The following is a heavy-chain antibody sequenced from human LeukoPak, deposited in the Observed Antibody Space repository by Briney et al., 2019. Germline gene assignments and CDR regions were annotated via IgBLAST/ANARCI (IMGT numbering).Heavy chain of an antibody. Sequence: GGSLRLSCTASGFTFTTYSMDWVRQAPGKGLEWVSSIDNSGTYIYYADSVKGRFTISRDNSKNTLYLQMNSLRAEDTAVYYCAKDQLVLLWFGELLDYWGQGTLVTVSS. V-gene: IGHV3-21*01. CDR2: IDNSGTYI. CDR1: GFTFTTYS. D-gene: IGHD3-10*01. J-gene: IGHJ4*02. CDR3: AKDQLVLLWFGELLDY.